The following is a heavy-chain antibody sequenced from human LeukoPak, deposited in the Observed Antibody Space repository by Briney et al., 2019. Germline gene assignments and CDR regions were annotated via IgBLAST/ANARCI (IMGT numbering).Heavy chain of an antibody. V-gene: IGHV4-59*01. J-gene: IGHJ4*02. Sequence: PSETLSLTCTVSGGSISSYYWSWIRQPPGKGLEWIGYIYYSGSTNYNPSLKSRVTISVDTSKNQFSLKPSSVTAADTAVYYCARVRGSGYDSLDYWGQGTLVTVSS. CDR3: ARVRGSGYDSLDY. D-gene: IGHD5-12*01. CDR2: IYYSGST. CDR1: GGSISSYY.